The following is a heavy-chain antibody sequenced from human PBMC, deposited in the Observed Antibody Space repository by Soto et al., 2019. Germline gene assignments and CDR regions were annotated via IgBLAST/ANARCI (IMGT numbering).Heavy chain of an antibody. D-gene: IGHD6-13*01. CDR2: IDPSDSYT. V-gene: IGHV5-10-1*01. CDR1: GYSFTSYW. Sequence: PGESLKISCKGSGYSFTSYWISWVRQMPGKGLEWMGRIDPSDSYTNYSPSFQGHVTISADKSISTAYLQWSSLKASDTAMFYCARQGAAGGNYYYYGMDVWGQGTTVTVSS. J-gene: IGHJ6*02. CDR3: ARQGAAGGNYYYYGMDV.